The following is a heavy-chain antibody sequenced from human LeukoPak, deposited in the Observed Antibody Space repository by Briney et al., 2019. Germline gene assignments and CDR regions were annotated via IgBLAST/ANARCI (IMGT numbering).Heavy chain of an antibody. J-gene: IGHJ4*02. CDR1: GGSISSYTW. D-gene: IGHD6-13*01. V-gene: IGHV4-4*02. CDR3: ARAAGYSRSCYDY. Sequence: PSETLSLTCADTGGSISSYTWWGWVRQPPGKGLEWIGEVYHSGSANYNPSLKSRVTISVDKSKNQFSLRLNSVTAADTAVYYCARAAGYSRSCYDYWGQGTLVTVSS. CDR2: VYHSGSA.